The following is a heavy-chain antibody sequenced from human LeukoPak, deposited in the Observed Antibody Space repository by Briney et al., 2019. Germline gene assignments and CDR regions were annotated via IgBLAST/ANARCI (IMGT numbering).Heavy chain of an antibody. J-gene: IGHJ4*02. CDR3: AKERYFDWLSTRFYFDY. Sequence: GGSLRLSCAASGFTFSSYAMSWVRQAPGKGLEWVSAISGSGGSTYYADSVKGRFTISRDNSKNTLYLQMNSLRAGDTAVYYCAKERYFDWLSTRFYFDYWGQGTLVTVSS. V-gene: IGHV3-23*01. CDR2: ISGSGGST. CDR1: GFTFSSYA. D-gene: IGHD3-9*01.